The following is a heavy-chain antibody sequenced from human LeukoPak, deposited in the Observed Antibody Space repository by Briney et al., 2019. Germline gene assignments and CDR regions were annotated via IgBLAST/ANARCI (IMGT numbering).Heavy chain of an antibody. CDR2: ISWNSGSK. CDR1: GFTFDDYA. CDR3: VKDHCSGRACYPGNH. D-gene: IGHD2-15*01. Sequence: PGRSLRLSCAASGFTFDDYAMHWVRQAPGKGLEWVSGISWNSGSKGYADSVKGRFTISRDNAKNSLYLQMDSLRVEDTALYYCVKDHCSGRACYPGNHWGQGTLVTVSS. J-gene: IGHJ1*01. V-gene: IGHV3-9*01.